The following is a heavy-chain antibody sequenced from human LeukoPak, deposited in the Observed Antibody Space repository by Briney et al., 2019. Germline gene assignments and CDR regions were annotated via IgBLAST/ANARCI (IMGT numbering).Heavy chain of an antibody. Sequence: GGSLRLSCVASGFTFSNYDMHWVRQGTGKGLEWVSAISIGGDTYYPGSVKGRFTISRENAKNSFYLEMNSLRAGDTAVYYCVRAHVGAGLALDIWGQGTLVTAPS. J-gene: IGHJ3*02. V-gene: IGHV3-13*01. D-gene: IGHD1-26*01. CDR1: GFTFSNYD. CDR3: VRAHVGAGLALDI. CDR2: ISIGGDT.